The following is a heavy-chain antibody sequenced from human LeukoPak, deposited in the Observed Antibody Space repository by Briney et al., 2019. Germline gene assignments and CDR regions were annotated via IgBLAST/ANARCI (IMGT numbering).Heavy chain of an antibody. CDR3: ARDWNFVYDY. J-gene: IGHJ4*02. CDR2: INIKNGDT. CDR1: GYTFSTYG. D-gene: IGHD3-16*01. Sequence: ASVKVSCKASGYTFSTYGISWVRQAPGQGPEWMGWINIKNGDTNYAQRLQGRVTLTTDTSTSTAYMELRSLRPDDTAIYYCARDWNFVYDYWGQGTLVTVSS. V-gene: IGHV1-18*01.